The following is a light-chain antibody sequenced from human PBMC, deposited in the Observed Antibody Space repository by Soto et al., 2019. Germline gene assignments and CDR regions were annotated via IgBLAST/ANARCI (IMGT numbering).Light chain of an antibody. CDR3: SSHGGSNNTYV. CDR2: EVT. Sequence: QSALTQPPSASGSPGQSVAISCTGTSSDIGGYNFVSWYQQHPGKAPKLMIYEVTKRPSGVPDRFSGSKSGNTATLIVSGLQPEDEADYYCSSHGGSNNTYVFGTGTKLTVL. CDR1: SSDIGGYNF. V-gene: IGLV2-8*01. J-gene: IGLJ1*01.